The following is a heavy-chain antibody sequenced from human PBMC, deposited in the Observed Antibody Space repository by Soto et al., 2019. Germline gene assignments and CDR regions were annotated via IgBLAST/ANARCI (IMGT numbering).Heavy chain of an antibody. CDR2: IKPDGSGK. CDR1: GFTFRSNW. J-gene: IGHJ4*02. CDR3: ARDVGAQELDY. V-gene: IGHV3-7*01. Sequence: GGSLRLSCAASGFTFRSNWMSWVRQAPGRGLEWVANIKPDGSGKYYLDSVRGRFTISRDNAENSLFLQIDSLRVEDTAVYYCARDVGAQELDYWGQGTLVTVSS.